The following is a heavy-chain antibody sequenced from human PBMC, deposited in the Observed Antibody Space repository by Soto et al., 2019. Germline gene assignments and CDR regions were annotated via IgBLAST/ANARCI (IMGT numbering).Heavy chain of an antibody. J-gene: IGHJ4*02. Sequence: QVDLVQSGAGVKKPGSSVTVSCKASGASFYNFALYWVRQAPGQGLEWVGGLTPVFRTANYSQKFQGRVTITADESTTTAYMELSNLRSDDTAVFYCAGVDCGGGTCYSGGVDYWGQGTLVTVSS. CDR2: LTPVFRTA. CDR1: GASFYNFA. V-gene: IGHV1-69*01. CDR3: AGVDCGGGTCYSGGVDY. D-gene: IGHD2-15*01.